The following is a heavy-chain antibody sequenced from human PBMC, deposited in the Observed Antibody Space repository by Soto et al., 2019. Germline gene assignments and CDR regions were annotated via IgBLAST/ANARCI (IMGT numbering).Heavy chain of an antibody. CDR3: ARDLAAAAY. CDR1: GYIFTNYY. CDR2: INPLPTSGST. V-gene: IGHV1-46*01. Sequence: QVQLVQSGAEVKKPGASVKVSCKASGYIFTNYYIHWVRQAPGQGLEWMAIINPLPTSGSTNYAQEVQGRVTVTREMAASTVYLELSSLRSDDTAVYYCARDLAAAAYWGQGTLVTVSS. D-gene: IGHD6-13*01. J-gene: IGHJ4*02.